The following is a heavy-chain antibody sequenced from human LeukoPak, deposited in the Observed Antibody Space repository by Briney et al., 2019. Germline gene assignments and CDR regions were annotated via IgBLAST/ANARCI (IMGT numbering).Heavy chain of an antibody. CDR3: ARHAHEAPVLTSPVDY. CDR2: IYYSGST. Sequence: SETLSLTCTVSGDSISSRNYYWGWIRQPPGKGLEWIGNIYYSGSTYYNPSLKSRVTISVDTSKNQFSLKLSSVTAADTAVYYCARHAHEAPVLTSPVDYWGQGTLVTVSS. D-gene: IGHD3-10*01. CDR1: GDSISSRNYY. J-gene: IGHJ4*02. V-gene: IGHV4-39*01.